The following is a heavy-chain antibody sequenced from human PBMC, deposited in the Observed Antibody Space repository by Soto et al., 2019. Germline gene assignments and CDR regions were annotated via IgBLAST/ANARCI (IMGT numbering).Heavy chain of an antibody. CDR2: INHSGNT. CDR1: VLSFMGYY. CDR3: ASSVPPVITALYYHDMDV. J-gene: IGHJ6*03. V-gene: IGHV4-34*01. D-gene: IGHD3-16*02. Sequence: PSETLSLTCSICVLSFMGYYCSLIRQPPGNWLEWIGEINHSGNTNYNTSLKSRVTISVDTSNNQFSLKLNSVTAAYTAVYYRASSVPPVITALYYHDMDVWGKGT.